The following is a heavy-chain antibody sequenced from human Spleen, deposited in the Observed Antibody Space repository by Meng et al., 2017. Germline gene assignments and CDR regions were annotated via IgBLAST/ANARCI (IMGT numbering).Heavy chain of an antibody. Sequence: EVQLVESGGVLVQPGGSLRLSCAASGFTFSSKWMHWVRQVPGKGLMHVSRINTDGSNTNYADSVKGRFTISRDNAQNTLYLQMNSLRAEDTAVYYCARGSERSLNWLDPWGQGTLVTVSS. V-gene: IGHV3-74*01. CDR3: ARGSERSLNWLDP. J-gene: IGHJ5*02. CDR2: INTDGSNT. D-gene: IGHD3-10*01. CDR1: GFTFSSKW.